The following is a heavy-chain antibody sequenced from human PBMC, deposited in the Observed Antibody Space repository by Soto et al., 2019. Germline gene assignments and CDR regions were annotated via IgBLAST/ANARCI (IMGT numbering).Heavy chain of an antibody. J-gene: IGHJ4*02. CDR3: ARVGGYSSSPGVDY. Sequence: SETLSLTCTVSGGSISSGDYYWSWIRQPPGKDLEWIGYIYYSGSTYYNPSLKSRVTISVDTSKNQFSLKLSSVTAADTAVYYCARVGGYSSSPGVDYWGQGTLVTVSS. CDR2: IYYSGST. V-gene: IGHV4-30-4*01. CDR1: GGSISSGDYY. D-gene: IGHD6-6*01.